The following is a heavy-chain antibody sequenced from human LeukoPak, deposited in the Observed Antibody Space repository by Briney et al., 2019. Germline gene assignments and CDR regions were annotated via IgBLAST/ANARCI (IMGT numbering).Heavy chain of an antibody. CDR2: IYPADSDT. D-gene: IGHD6-13*01. J-gene: IGHJ3*02. Sequence: GESLKISCKGSGYSFTSYWIGWVRQMPGKGLEWMGIIYPADSDTRYSPSFQGQVTISAEKSIGTAYLQWSSLKASDTGIYYCARSDSSSPDAYDIWGQGTSVTVSS. V-gene: IGHV5-51*01. CDR1: GYSFTSYW. CDR3: ARSDSSSPDAYDI.